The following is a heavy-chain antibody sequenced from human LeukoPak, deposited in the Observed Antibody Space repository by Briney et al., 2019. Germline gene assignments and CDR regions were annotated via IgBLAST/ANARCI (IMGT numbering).Heavy chain of an antibody. V-gene: IGHV3-49*04. D-gene: IGHD1-1*01. CDR1: GFTFGDYD. CDR3: NRGLEPSTGPDY. Sequence: GGSLRLSCTASGFTFGDYDMSWVRQAPGKGLEWVGFIRRKGSGGTPEYAASVKGRFTISRDDSKSLAYLQMNSLKAEDTAVYYCNRGLEPSTGPDYWGQGTLVTVSS. J-gene: IGHJ4*02. CDR2: IRRKGSGGTP.